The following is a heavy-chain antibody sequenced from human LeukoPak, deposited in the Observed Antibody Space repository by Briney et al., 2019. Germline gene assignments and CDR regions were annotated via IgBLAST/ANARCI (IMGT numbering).Heavy chain of an antibody. CDR3: AKALYYDFWSGYFFDY. V-gene: IGHV3-21*01. CDR2: ISSSSSYI. CDR1: GFTFSSYS. Sequence: GGSLRLSCAASGFTFSSYSMNWVRQAPGKGLEWVSSISSSSSYIYYADSVKGRFTISRDNAKNSLYLQMNSLRAEDTAVYYCAKALYYDFWSGYFFDYWGQGTLVTVSS. D-gene: IGHD3-3*01. J-gene: IGHJ4*02.